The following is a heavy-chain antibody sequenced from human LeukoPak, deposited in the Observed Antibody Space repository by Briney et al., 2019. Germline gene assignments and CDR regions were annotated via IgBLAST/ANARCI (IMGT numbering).Heavy chain of an antibody. Sequence: GGSLRLSCAASGFTFDDYAMHWVRQAPGKGLEWVSGISWDSGSLGYADSVKGRFTISRDNAKNSLYLQMNSLRAEDTALYYCAKAPYSSSWYVFDYWGQGTLVTVSS. V-gene: IGHV3-9*01. D-gene: IGHD6-13*01. CDR2: ISWDSGSL. J-gene: IGHJ4*02. CDR1: GFTFDDYA. CDR3: AKAPYSSSWYVFDY.